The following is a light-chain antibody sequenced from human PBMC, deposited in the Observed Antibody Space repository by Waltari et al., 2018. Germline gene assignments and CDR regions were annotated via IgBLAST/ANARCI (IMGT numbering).Light chain of an antibody. V-gene: IGLV3-25*03. CDR1: ALPRQY. Sequence: SYELTQPPSVSVSPGQTARITCSGDALPRQYAYWYQQRPGQAPMLMIYQDTQRPSEIPERFSGSSSGTTVTLTISEVQAEDDADYYCQSADGSGTYVVFGGGTKLTVL. CDR3: QSADGSGTYVV. CDR2: QDT. J-gene: IGLJ2*01.